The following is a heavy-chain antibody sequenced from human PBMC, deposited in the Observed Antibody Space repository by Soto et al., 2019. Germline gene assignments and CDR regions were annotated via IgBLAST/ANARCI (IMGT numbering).Heavy chain of an antibody. CDR3: ARDAPPADY. V-gene: IGHV1-18*01. CDR2: ISAYNGNT. Sequence: ASVKVSCEASGNTVPNYAIHWVRQAPGQRLEWMGWISAYNGNTNYAQKFQGRVTMTTDTSTSTAYMELRSLRSDDTAVYYCARDAPPADYWGQGTLVTVSS. J-gene: IGHJ4*02. CDR1: GNTVPNYA.